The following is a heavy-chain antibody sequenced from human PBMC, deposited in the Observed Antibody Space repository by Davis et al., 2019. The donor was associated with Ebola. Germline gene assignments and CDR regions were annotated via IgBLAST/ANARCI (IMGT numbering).Heavy chain of an antibody. V-gene: IGHV3-9*01. J-gene: IGHJ4*02. CDR3: ARVARSQRWLQGIFDH. Sequence: SLKISCAASGFTFDDYAMHWVRQAPGKGLEWVSGISWNSGTIGYADSVKGRFTISRDNAKNSLYLQINSLRAEDTAVYYCARVARSQRWLQGIFDHWGQGTLVTVSP. CDR2: ISWNSGTI. CDR1: GFTFDDYA. D-gene: IGHD5-24*01.